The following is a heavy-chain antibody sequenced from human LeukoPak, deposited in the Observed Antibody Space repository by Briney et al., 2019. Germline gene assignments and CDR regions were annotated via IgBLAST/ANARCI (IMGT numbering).Heavy chain of an antibody. V-gene: IGHV1-2*02. J-gene: IGHJ4*02. CDR2: INPNTGGT. CDR3: ARDSTPLDY. Sequence: GASVKVSCKTSGYTFTGNYMHWVRQAPGQGLEWMGCINPNTGGTNYAQKFQGRVSMTRDTSISTAYMDLSRLRSDDTAVYYCARDSTPLDYWGQGTLVTVSS. D-gene: IGHD2/OR15-2a*01. CDR1: GYTFTGNY.